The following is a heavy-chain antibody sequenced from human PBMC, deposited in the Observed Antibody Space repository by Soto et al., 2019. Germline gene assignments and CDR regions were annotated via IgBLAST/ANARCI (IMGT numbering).Heavy chain of an antibody. CDR1: GFTVSTYG. CDR3: TGEVASGY. J-gene: IGHJ4*02. V-gene: IGHV3-30*03. Sequence: QVQLVESGGGVVQPGRSLRLSRAVSGFTVSTYGMHWVRQAPGKGLEWVAVISRDGGNKYYADSVKGRFTISRDNSMNTLFLEMNSLRGDDMAVYYCTGEVASGYWGQGTLVTVSS. CDR2: ISRDGGNK. D-gene: IGHD2-8*02.